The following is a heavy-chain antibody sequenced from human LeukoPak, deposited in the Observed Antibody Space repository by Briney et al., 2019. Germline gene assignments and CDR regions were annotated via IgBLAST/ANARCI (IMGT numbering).Heavy chain of an antibody. D-gene: IGHD6-13*01. CDR1: SGSIFSSNW. Sequence: SSETLSLTCAVSSGSIFSSNWWSWVRQPPGKGLEWIGQIFHSGSTSYSPSLKSRVTISVDKSKNQFSLKLSSVTAADTAVYYCARTTEAHSWRTRYYDYYMDVWGKGTTVTVSS. V-gene: IGHV4-4*02. CDR2: IFHSGST. J-gene: IGHJ6*03. CDR3: ARTTEAHSWRTRYYDYYMDV.